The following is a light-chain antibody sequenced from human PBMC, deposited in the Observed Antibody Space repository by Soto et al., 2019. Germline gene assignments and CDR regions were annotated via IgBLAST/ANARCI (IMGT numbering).Light chain of an antibody. CDR3: TSYTSTDTLVV. CDR1: SSDIGDYNY. Sequence: QSALTQPASVSASPGQSITISCTGTSSDIGDYNYVSWYQQRPGEAPKLILYEVENRPSGISDRFSGSKSGNTASLTISGLRTEDEADYYCTSYTSTDTLVVFGGGTQLTV. J-gene: IGLJ2*01. V-gene: IGLV2-14*03. CDR2: EVE.